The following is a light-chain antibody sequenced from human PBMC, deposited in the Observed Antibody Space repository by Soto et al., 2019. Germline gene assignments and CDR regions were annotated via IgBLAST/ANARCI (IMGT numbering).Light chain of an antibody. V-gene: IGKV4-1*01. CDR3: QQYYRTPS. CDR2: WAS. CDR1: QSVLYSSNNKNY. J-gene: IGKJ4*01. Sequence: DIVMTQSPDSLAVSLGERATINCKSSQSVLYSSNNKNYLAWYQQKPGQPPKLLIYWASTRESGVPDRFSGSGSGTDFTLTISSLQAEDVAVYYCQQYYRTPSFGGGTKVEIK.